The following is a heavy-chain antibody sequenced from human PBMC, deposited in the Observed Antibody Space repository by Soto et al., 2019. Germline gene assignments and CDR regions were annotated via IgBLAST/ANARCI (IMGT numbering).Heavy chain of an antibody. CDR3: ARVPGIAVAGTIF. D-gene: IGHD6-19*01. CDR2: INSDGSST. V-gene: IGHV3-74*01. Sequence: GGSLRLSCAASGFTFSSYWMHWVRQAPGKGLVWVSRINSDGSSTSYADSVKGRFTISRDKAKNTLYLQMNSLRAEDTAVYYCARVPGIAVAGTIFWGQGTLVTVSS. J-gene: IGHJ4*02. CDR1: GFTFSSYW.